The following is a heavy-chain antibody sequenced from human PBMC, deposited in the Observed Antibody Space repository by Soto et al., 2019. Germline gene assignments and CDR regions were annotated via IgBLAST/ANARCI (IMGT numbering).Heavy chain of an antibody. CDR2: LWYDGSNK. CDR3: ARDGSGDRHAFDI. D-gene: IGHD3-10*01. Sequence: QVQLVESGGGVVQSGRSLRLSCAASGFSFSSYGMHWVRQAPGKVLEWVAVLWYDGSNKYYADSVKGRFTISRDNSKNTLYLLMNSLRAEDTAVYYCARDGSGDRHAFDIWGQGTMVTVSS. V-gene: IGHV3-33*01. CDR1: GFSFSSYG. J-gene: IGHJ3*02.